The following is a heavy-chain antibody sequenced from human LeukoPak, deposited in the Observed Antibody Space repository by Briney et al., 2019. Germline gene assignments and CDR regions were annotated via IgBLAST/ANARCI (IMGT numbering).Heavy chain of an antibody. D-gene: IGHD6-13*01. CDR1: GGSISSYY. V-gene: IGHV4-4*07. CDR2: IYTSGST. J-gene: IGHJ4*02. Sequence: TSETLSLTCTVSGGSISSYYWSWIRQPAGKGPEWIGRIYTSGSTNYSPSLKSRLTMSVDTSNNQFSLKLTSMTAADTAVYYCAREVNSSTWRPLDFWGQGTLVTVSS. CDR3: AREVNSSTWRPLDF.